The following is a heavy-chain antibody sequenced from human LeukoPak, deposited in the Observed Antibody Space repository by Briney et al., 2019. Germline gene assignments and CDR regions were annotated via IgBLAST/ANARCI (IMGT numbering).Heavy chain of an antibody. CDR3: AKVGAVAAVDY. CDR2: IYTGDTS. D-gene: IGHD6-19*01. J-gene: IGHJ4*02. CDR1: GFTVSSKY. V-gene: IGHV3-66*01. Sequence: GGSLRLSCVASGFTVSSKYMSWVRQAPGKGLEWVAVIYTGDTSYYADSVKGRFTISRDNSKNTLYLQMDGLRVEDTAVYYCAKVGAVAAVDYWGQGTLVTVSS.